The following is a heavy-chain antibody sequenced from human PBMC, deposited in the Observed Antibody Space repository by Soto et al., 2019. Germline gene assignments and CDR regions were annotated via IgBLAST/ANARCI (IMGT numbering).Heavy chain of an antibody. CDR3: AKKCRGSCPFDY. CDR1: GCTFSTNYG. Sequence: EVQLLESGGALGQPGGSQRLSCVGSGCTFSTNYGLAWVRQARWKGLEWVSSISGSGDGIAYADSVKGRFTISTDSSKNTLYLQMNNLRADDTAVSFCAKKCRGSCPFDYWGQGTLVTVSS. D-gene: IGHD1-26*01. J-gene: IGHJ4*02. CDR2: ISGSGDGI. V-gene: IGHV3-23*01.